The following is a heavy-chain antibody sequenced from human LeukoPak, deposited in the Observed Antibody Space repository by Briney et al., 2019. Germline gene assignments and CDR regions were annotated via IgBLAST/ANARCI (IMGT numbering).Heavy chain of an antibody. CDR1: GYTFTNYD. Sequence: ASVKVSCKASGYTFTNYDINWVRQATEQGLEWMGWMSPNSGNTGYAQKFQGRVTMTRGTSITTAYMELTNLRSEDTATYYCVRAPPNWGFNFWGQGTLVTVSS. CDR3: VRAPPNWGFNF. V-gene: IGHV1-8*01. D-gene: IGHD1-1*01. J-gene: IGHJ5*01. CDR2: MSPNSGNT.